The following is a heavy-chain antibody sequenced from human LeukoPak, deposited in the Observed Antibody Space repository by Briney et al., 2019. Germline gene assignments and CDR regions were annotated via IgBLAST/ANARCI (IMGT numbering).Heavy chain of an antibody. V-gene: IGHV4-4*02. J-gene: IGHJ4*02. Sequence: PSGTLSLTCAVSGVSISSNLWWTWVRQPPGKGLEWIAEIHHSGSINYNPSLKSRVTISVDKAKNQFSLNLNSVTAADTAVYYCARGGDRSFDYWGQGTLVTISS. CDR1: GVSISSNLW. CDR3: ARGGDRSFDY. D-gene: IGHD3-10*01. CDR2: IHHSGSI.